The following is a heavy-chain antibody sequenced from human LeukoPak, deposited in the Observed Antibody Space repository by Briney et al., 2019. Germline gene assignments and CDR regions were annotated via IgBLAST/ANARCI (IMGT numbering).Heavy chain of an antibody. CDR1: GGSISSGGYY. D-gene: IGHD1-26*01. J-gene: IGHJ5*02. CDR2: IYYSGST. Sequence: PSQTLSLTCTVSGGSISSGGYYWGWVRQHPGKGLEWVGYIYYSGSTYYNPSLKSRVNISVDTSKNQFSLKLSSVTAADTAVYYCARESYSGSYLWGQGTLVTVSS. CDR3: ARESYSGSYL. V-gene: IGHV4-31*03.